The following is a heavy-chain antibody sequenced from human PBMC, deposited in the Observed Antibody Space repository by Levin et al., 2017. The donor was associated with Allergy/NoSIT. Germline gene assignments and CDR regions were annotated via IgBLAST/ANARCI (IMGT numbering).Heavy chain of an antibody. CDR2: IINSGVGT. CDR3: AKDAIRGSDQPYYFDY. CDR1: GFTFNNYA. V-gene: IGHV3-23*01. Sequence: GGSLRLSCAASGFTFNNYAMSWVRQAPGKGLEWVSAIINSGVGTYYADSVKGRVTISRDNSKNTMNLQMNSLRAEDTAVYFCAKDAIRGSDQPYYFDYWGQGTLVTASS. J-gene: IGHJ4*02. D-gene: IGHD6-19*01.